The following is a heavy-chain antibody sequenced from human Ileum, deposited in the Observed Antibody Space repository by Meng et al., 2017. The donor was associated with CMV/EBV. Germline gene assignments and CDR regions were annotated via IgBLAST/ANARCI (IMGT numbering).Heavy chain of an antibody. CDR3: ARVAGEVWTGSTWLGWFDP. D-gene: IGHD1-7*01. V-gene: IGHV3-21*01. CDR2: ISSSSTYI. J-gene: IGHJ5*02. CDR1: GFTFSSYW. Sequence: GGSLRLSCAASGFTFSSYWMTWVRPAPGKGLEWVSSISSSSTYISYADSVKGRFTVSRDNAQNSLYLQMNSLKIEDAAIYYCARVAGEVWTGSTWLGWFDPWGQGTPVTVSS.